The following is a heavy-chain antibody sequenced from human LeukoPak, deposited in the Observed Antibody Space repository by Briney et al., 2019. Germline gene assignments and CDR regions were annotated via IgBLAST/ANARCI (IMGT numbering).Heavy chain of an antibody. J-gene: IGHJ6*02. CDR3: ARLLGGYSSGWLHHNYYYGMDV. CDR2: IYYSGST. CDR1: GGSISSYY. V-gene: IGHV4-59*01. D-gene: IGHD6-19*01. Sequence: SETLSLTCTVSGGSISSYYWSWIRQPPGKGLEWVGYIYYSGSTNYNPSLKSRVTISVDTSKNQFSLKLSSVTAADTAVYYCARLLGGYSSGWLHHNYYYGMDVWGQGTTVTVSS.